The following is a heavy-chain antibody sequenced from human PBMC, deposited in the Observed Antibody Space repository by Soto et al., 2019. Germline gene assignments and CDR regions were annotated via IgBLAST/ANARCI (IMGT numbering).Heavy chain of an antibody. D-gene: IGHD3-10*02. CDR1: GFNLNNYG. J-gene: IGHJ4*02. Sequence: QVQLVGSGGGVVQPGRSLSVSCAASGFNLNNYGMHWVRQASGKWLEWVAVISHDGNYKDYADSVKGRFTMSRDSSKNALYLPMDSLRAEDTAVYYCARDRNFVFDYWGQGTLVAVSS. V-gene: IGHV3-33*01. CDR2: ISHDGNYK. CDR3: ARDRNFVFDY.